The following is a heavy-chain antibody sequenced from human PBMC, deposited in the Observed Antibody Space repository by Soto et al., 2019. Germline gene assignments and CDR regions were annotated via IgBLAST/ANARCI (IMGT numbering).Heavy chain of an antibody. CDR3: AHKGGRGAAMDV. D-gene: IGHD2-15*01. Sequence: QITLKESGPTLVKPTQTLTLTCTFSGFSVSTSGVGVAWIRQPPGKALEGLALIYWDDDKRYSPFLQSRVTITKDTSKNQVVLTMTNMDPVDTATYYCAHKGGRGAAMDVWGQGTTVTVSS. CDR1: GFSVSTSGVG. V-gene: IGHV2-5*02. CDR2: IYWDDDK. J-gene: IGHJ6*02.